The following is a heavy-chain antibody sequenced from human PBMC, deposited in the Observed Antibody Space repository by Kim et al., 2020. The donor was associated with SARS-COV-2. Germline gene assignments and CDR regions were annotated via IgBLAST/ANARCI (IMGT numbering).Heavy chain of an antibody. D-gene: IGHD6-19*01. CDR1: GFTFGDYA. J-gene: IGHJ4*02. CDR3: SRDRYSRIAVAGLDY. CDR2: IRSKAYGGTT. V-gene: IGHV3-49*03. Sequence: GGSLRLSCTASGFTFGDYAMSWFRQAPGKGLEWVGFIRSKAYGGTTEYAASVKGRFTISRDDSKSIAYLQMNSLKTEDTAVYHCSRDRYSRIAVAGLDYWGQGTLVTVSS.